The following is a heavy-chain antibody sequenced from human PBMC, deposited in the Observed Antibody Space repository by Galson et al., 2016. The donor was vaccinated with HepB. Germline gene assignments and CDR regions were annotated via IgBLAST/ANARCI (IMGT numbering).Heavy chain of an antibody. Sequence: SLRLSCAASGFTFSGNGMHWVRQAPGKGLEWVAVISYDGSNKYYADSVKGRVTISRDNSKNRVYLQMNNLRSEDTAVYYCARNGVGADTAGFDYWGQGILVTVSS. V-gene: IGHV3-30*03. J-gene: IGHJ4*02. CDR2: ISYDGSNK. CDR3: ARNGVGADTAGFDY. D-gene: IGHD1-26*01. CDR1: GFTFSGNG.